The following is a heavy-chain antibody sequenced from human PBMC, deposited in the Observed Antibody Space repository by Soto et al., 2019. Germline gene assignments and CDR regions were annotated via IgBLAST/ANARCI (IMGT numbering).Heavy chain of an antibody. Sequence: GESVKISCHVAGDNFNLYWVAWVLQRPGKGLEWIGMFYPGDSNTIYSPSFQGQVTLSVDKSITTAYLQWGSLKASDTGVYYWTRRSCGPPSGYFYGVDVWGQGTAVTVSS. CDR3: TRRSCGPPSGYFYGVDV. D-gene: IGHD2-21*01. V-gene: IGHV5-51*01. CDR1: GDNFNLYW. J-gene: IGHJ6*02. CDR2: FYPGDSNT.